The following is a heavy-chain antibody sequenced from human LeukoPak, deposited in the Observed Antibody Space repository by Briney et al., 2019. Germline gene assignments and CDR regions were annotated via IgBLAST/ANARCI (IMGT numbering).Heavy chain of an antibody. CDR1: GYTLTELS. J-gene: IGHJ4*02. Sequence: ASVKVSCKVSGYTLTELSMHWVRQAPGKGLEWMGGFDPEDGETIYAQKFQGRATMTEDTSTDTAYMELSSLRSEDTAVYYCATGKAVVFEAYFDYWGQGTLVTVSS. CDR2: FDPEDGET. CDR3: ATGKAVVFEAYFDY. V-gene: IGHV1-24*01. D-gene: IGHD3-10*01.